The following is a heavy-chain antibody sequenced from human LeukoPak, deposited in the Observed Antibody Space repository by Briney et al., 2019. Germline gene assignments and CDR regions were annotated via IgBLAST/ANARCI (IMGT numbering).Heavy chain of an antibody. CDR3: AKSWIQLWLYDY. D-gene: IGHD5-18*01. CDR2: IIGSGATT. Sequence: GGTLRLSCAASGFPFSNYGMSWVRQTPGKGLEWVSAIIGSGATTFYADSVKGRFTISRDNSKNTLYLQMNSLRAEDTAVYYCAKSWIQLWLYDYWGQGTLVTVSS. V-gene: IGHV3-23*01. J-gene: IGHJ4*02. CDR1: GFPFSNYG.